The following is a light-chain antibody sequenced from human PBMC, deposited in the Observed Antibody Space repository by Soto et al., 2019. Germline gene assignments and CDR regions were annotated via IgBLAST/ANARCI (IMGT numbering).Light chain of an antibody. CDR2: KAS. J-gene: IGKJ1*01. V-gene: IGKV1-5*03. CDR3: QQYSSYPWT. CDR1: QYMAEW. Sequence: DIQMTQSPSTLSASIGDRVTITCRASQYMAEWLAWYQQKPGKVPKLLISKASYLESGLPLRFSGSGSGREFTLTINSLQPDDFATYYCQQYSSYPWTFGQGTKVEVK.